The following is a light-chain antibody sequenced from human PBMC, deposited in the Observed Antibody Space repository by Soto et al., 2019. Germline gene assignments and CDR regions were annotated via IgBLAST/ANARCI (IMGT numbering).Light chain of an antibody. J-gene: IGLJ1*01. CDR2: EVY. CDR3: SSYVGTNSYV. V-gene: IGLV2-8*01. Sequence: HSVLPQPPSASGSPGQSVTISCTGTSSDVGGYNYVSWYQHHPGKAPKLIIYEVYKRPSGVPDRFSGSKSGNTAALTVSGLQAEDEADYYCSSYVGTNSYVFGTGTKVTVL. CDR1: SSDVGGYNY.